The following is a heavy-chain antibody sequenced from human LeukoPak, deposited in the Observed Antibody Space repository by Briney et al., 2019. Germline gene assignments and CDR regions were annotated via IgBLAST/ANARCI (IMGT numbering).Heavy chain of an antibody. CDR2: IYYSGST. D-gene: IGHD5/OR15-5a*01. Sequence: SETLSLTCTVSGGSISSYYWSWMRQPPGKGLEWIGYIYYSGSTNYNPSLKSRVTISVDTSKNQFSLKLSSVTAADTAVYYCARDQVSRGLNYYYYGMDVWGQGTTVTVSS. V-gene: IGHV4-59*01. CDR1: GGSISSYY. J-gene: IGHJ6*02. CDR3: ARDQVSRGLNYYYYGMDV.